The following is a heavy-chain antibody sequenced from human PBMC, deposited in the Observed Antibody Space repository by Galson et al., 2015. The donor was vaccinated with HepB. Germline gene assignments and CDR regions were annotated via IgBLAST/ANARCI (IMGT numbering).Heavy chain of an antibody. CDR2: ISWNSGSI. CDR3: AKGIGDFWSGLEY. Sequence: SLRLSCAASGFTYADYGTHWVRHAPGKGLEWVSGISWNSGSIGYADSVKVRFTISRDNAKNSLYLQMNSLRGEDTALYYCAKGIGDFWSGLEYWGQGTLVTVSS. D-gene: IGHD3-3*01. J-gene: IGHJ4*02. V-gene: IGHV3-9*01. CDR1: GFTYADYG.